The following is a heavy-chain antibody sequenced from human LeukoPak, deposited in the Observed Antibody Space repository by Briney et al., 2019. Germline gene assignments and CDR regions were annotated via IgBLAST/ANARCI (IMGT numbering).Heavy chain of an antibody. V-gene: IGHV4-59*01. D-gene: IGHD3/OR15-3a*01. J-gene: IGHJ6*02. Sequence: SETLSLTCTVSGGSISHYYWSWIRQPPGKGLEWIGYIYYSGTTNYNPSLKSRVTISVDTSKNQFSLKLNSVTAADTAVYYCAREDLWTEVLEGMDVWGQGTTVTVSS. CDR3: AREDLWTEVLEGMDV. CDR2: IYYSGTT. CDR1: GGSISHYY.